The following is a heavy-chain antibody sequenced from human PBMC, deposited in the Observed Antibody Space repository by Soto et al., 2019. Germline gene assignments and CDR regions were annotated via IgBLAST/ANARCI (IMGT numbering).Heavy chain of an antibody. CDR2: IYSGGST. J-gene: IGHJ4*02. V-gene: IGHV3-66*01. CDR3: ARDAAGTSWRDD. D-gene: IGHD6-13*01. Sequence: GGSLRLSCAASGFTVSSNYMSWVRQAPGKGLEWVSVIYSGGSTYYADSVKGRFTISRDNSKNTLYLQMNSLRAEDTAVYYWARDAAGTSWRDDWGQGTLVTVSS. CDR1: GFTVSSNY.